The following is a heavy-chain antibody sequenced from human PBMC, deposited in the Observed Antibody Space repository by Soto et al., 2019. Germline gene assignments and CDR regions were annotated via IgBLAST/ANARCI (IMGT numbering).Heavy chain of an antibody. V-gene: IGHV4-4*02. CDR1: GGSISSSNW. J-gene: IGHJ3*02. CDR2: IYHSGST. D-gene: IGHD3-22*01. CDR3: ARGHRGYDSSGYYPDDAFDI. Sequence: QVQLQESCPGLVKPSGTLSLTCAVSGGSISSSNWWSWVRQPPGKGLERIGEIYHSGSTNYNPSPKSRVTISVDKSKNQFSLRLSAVTAADTAVYYCARGHRGYDSSGYYPDDAFDIWGQGTMVTVSS.